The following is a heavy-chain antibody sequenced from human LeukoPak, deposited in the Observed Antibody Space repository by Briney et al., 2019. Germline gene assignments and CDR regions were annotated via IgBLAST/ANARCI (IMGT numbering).Heavy chain of an antibody. CDR2: ISPYNGNA. Sequence: GASVKVSCKASGYTFTTYGISWVRQAPGQGLEWMGWISPYNGNADYAQKLQGRVTMSTDTSTGTAYLDVRSLTSDDTAVYYCARDHSNWNYAPDFWGQGTLVIVSS. CDR3: ARDHSNWNYAPDF. V-gene: IGHV1-18*01. D-gene: IGHD1-7*01. CDR1: GYTFTTYG. J-gene: IGHJ4*02.